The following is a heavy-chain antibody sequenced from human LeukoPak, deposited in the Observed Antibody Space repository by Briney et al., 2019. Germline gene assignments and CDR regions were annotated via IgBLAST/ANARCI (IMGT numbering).Heavy chain of an antibody. D-gene: IGHD3-22*01. CDR1: GGSFSGYY. V-gene: IGHV4-34*01. CDR2: INHSGST. J-gene: IGHJ4*02. CDR3: ARGSGSSGYYYPSFFGTYFDY. Sequence: SETLSLTCAVYGGSFSGYYWSWIRQPPGKGLEWIGEINHSGSTNYNPSLKSRVTISVDTSKNQFSLKLSSVTAADTAVYYCARGSGSSGYYYPSFFGTYFDYWGQGTLVTVSS.